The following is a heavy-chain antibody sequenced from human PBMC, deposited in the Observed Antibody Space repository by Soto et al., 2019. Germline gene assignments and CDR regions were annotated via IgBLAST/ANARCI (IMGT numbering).Heavy chain of an antibody. D-gene: IGHD5-12*01. CDR3: ARESGGATATLDYYYFYMDV. V-gene: IGHV1-2*04. Sequence: QVQLVQSGAEVRKPGASVTVSCRSSGASFNDYYIHWVRQAPGQGFEWLGWINPNGGVTKYAQKFQGWVSMTRDTSIRTVYMQLRRLRSDDTAVYYCARESGGATATLDYYYFYMDVWGTGTKVTVSS. CDR2: INPNGGVT. CDR1: GASFNDYY. J-gene: IGHJ6*03.